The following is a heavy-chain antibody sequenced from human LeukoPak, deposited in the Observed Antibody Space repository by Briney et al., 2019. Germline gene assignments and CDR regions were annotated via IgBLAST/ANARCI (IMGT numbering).Heavy chain of an antibody. CDR3: ARHAPYGDYGLY. Sequence: PSETLSLTCTVSGDSIISTSFYWGWIRQPPGKGLEWIGSIYYSGSTYYNPSLKSRVTISVHTSKNQFSRKLTSVTAVDTAVYFCARHAPYGDYGLYWGQGTLVTVSS. CDR2: IYYSGST. D-gene: IGHD4-17*01. V-gene: IGHV4-39*01. J-gene: IGHJ4*02. CDR1: GDSIISTSFY.